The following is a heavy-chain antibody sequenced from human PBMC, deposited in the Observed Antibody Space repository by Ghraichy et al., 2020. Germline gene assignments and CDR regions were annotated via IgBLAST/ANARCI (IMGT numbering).Heavy chain of an antibody. CDR3: AKDLGEGGGYCSGGSCYSDY. J-gene: IGHJ4*02. CDR2: MSHDGSYK. Sequence: GGSLRLSCAASGFTFSSYGMHWVRQAPGKGLEWVAVMSHDGSYKHYADSVKGRFTISRDNSKNTLYLQMNSLRAEDTAVYYCAKDLGEGGGYCSGGSCYSDYWGQGTLVTVSS. CDR1: GFTFSSYG. D-gene: IGHD2-15*01. V-gene: IGHV3-30*18.